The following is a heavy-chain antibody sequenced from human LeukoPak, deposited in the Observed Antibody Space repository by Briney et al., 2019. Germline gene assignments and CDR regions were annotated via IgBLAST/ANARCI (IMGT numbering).Heavy chain of an antibody. CDR1: GYTFTSYD. CDR3: ARDCSGGSCSLTPYDYYGMDV. D-gene: IGHD2-15*01. J-gene: IGHJ6*02. Sequence: ASVKVSCKASGYTFTSYDISWVRQAPGQGLEWMGWISAYNGNTNYAQKLQGRVTMTTDTSTSTAYMELRSLRSDDTAVYYCARDCSGGSCSLTPYDYYGMDVWGQGTTVTVSS. V-gene: IGHV1-18*01. CDR2: ISAYNGNT.